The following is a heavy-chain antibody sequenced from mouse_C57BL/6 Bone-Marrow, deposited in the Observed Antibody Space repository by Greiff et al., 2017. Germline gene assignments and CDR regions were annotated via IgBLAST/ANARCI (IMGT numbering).Heavy chain of an antibody. CDR3: TTPYGNSFAY. V-gene: IGHV14-4*01. J-gene: IGHJ3*01. D-gene: IGHD2-1*01. CDR2: IDPENGDT. CDR1: GFNIKDDY. Sequence: EVQLQQSGAELVRPGASVKLSCTASGFNIKDDYMHWVKQRPEQGLEWIGWIDPENGDTEYASKFQGKATITADTSSNTAYLQLSSLTSEDTAVYYCTTPYGNSFAYWGQGTLVTVSA.